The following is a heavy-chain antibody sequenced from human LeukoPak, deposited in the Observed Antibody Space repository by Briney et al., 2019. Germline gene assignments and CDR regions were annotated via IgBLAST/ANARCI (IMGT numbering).Heavy chain of an antibody. V-gene: IGHV4-34*01. D-gene: IGHD3-22*01. Sequence: SETLSLTCAVYGGSFSGYYWSWIRQPPGKGLEWVGEINHSGSTNYHPSLKSRVTISVDTSRNQCSLKLSSVTAADTAVYDCARGGSGYYSIWTAGRGYYFDYWGQGTLVTVSS. J-gene: IGHJ4*02. CDR3: ARGGSGYYSIWTAGRGYYFDY. CDR2: INHSGST. CDR1: GGSFSGYY.